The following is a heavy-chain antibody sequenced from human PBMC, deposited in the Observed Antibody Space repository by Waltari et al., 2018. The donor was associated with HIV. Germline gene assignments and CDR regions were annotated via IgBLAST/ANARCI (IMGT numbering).Heavy chain of an antibody. CDR2: INAGNGNT. CDR3: ARDADTYYDILTGYMRY. Sequence: QVQLVQSGAEVKKPGASVKVSCKASGYTFTSYAMHCVRQAPGQRLEWMGWINAGNGNTKYSQKFQGRVTITRDTSASTAYMELSSLRSEDTAVYYCARDADTYYDILTGYMRYWGQGTLVTVSS. V-gene: IGHV1-3*01. D-gene: IGHD3-9*01. CDR1: GYTFTSYA. J-gene: IGHJ4*02.